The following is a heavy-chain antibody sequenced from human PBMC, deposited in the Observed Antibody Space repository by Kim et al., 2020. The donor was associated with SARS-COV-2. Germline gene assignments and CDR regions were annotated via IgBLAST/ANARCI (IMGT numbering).Heavy chain of an antibody. D-gene: IGHD2-8*02. CDR3: ARDRGVGSWFDP. Sequence: YYKPSLKSRVTISVDTSKNQFSLKLSSVTAADTAVYYCARDRGVGSWFDPWGQGTLVTVSS. V-gene: IGHV4-31*02. J-gene: IGHJ5*02.